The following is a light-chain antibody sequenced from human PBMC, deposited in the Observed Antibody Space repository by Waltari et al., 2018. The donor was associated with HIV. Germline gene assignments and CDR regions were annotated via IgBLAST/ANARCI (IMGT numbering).Light chain of an antibody. J-gene: IGLJ3*02. V-gene: IGLV2-14*03. CDR3: TSFTSSSAWL. CDR2: DVT. CDR1: SSDIGGYDY. Sequence: QSALTQPASVSGSLGQSITFSCTGTSSDIGGYDYVSWYQQHPGKAPKIIIFDVTNLPSGVSDRFSGSKSGNTASLTISGLQAEDEADYYCTSFTSSSAWLFGGGTKLTVL.